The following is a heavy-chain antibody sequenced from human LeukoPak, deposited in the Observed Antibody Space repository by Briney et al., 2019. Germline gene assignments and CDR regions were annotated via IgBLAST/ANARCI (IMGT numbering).Heavy chain of an antibody. CDR3: ARDSYGSPQVY. CDR1: GFTFSSYE. CDR2: ISSSGSTI. D-gene: IGHD3-10*01. J-gene: IGHJ4*02. Sequence: GGSLRLSCAASGFTFSSYEMNWVRQAPGKGLEWVSYISSSGSTIYYADSVKGRFTISRDNAKNSLYPQMNSLRAEDTAVYYCARDSYGSPQVYWGQGTLVTVSS. V-gene: IGHV3-48*03.